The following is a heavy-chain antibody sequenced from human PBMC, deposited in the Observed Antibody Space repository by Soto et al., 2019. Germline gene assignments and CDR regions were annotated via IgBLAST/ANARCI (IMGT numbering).Heavy chain of an antibody. CDR1: GDSVTSVSDY. V-gene: IGHV4-61*01. CDR2: IYYSGSA. CDR3: ARGVGFGYYYYHMDL. D-gene: IGHD3-10*01. J-gene: IGHJ6*02. Sequence: KTSETLSLTCTVSGDSVTSVSDYWSWIRQPPGKGLEWIGYIYYSGSADYSPSLGSRVTISIDTSKNQFSLKLTSVTAADTAVYYCARGVGFGYYYYHMDLWGQGTTVTVSS.